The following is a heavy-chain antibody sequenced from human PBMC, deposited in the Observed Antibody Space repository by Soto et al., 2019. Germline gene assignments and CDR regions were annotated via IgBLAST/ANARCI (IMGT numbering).Heavy chain of an antibody. D-gene: IGHD3-10*01. CDR2: IDEYGSTI. Sequence: SGGSLRLSCAASGFTFSGYWMHWVRQVPGKGLLWVSRIDEYGSTINYADSVKGRFTISRDNARNTLYLEMNSLRAEDTALYYCTRDIGGKGAYWGPGTLVTVSS. CDR3: TRDIGGKGAY. CDR1: GFTFSGYW. J-gene: IGHJ4*02. V-gene: IGHV3-74*01.